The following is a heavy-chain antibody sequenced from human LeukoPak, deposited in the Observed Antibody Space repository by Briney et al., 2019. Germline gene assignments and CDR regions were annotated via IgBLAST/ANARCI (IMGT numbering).Heavy chain of an antibody. D-gene: IGHD6-19*01. CDR3: ARDNSGWYLDWFDP. Sequence: GASVKVSCKASGYTFTSYAMNWVRQAPGQGLEWMGWINTNTGNPTYAQGFTGRFVFSLDTSVSTAYLQISSLKAEDTAVYYCARDNSGWYLDWFDPWGQGTLVTVSS. CDR1: GYTFTSYA. CDR2: INTNTGNP. J-gene: IGHJ5*02. V-gene: IGHV7-4-1*02.